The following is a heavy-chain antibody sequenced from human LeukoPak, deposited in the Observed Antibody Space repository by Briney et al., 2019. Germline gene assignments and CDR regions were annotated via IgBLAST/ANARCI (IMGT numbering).Heavy chain of an antibody. CDR3: ARGRRGSYARYDY. J-gene: IGHJ4*02. V-gene: IGHV4-59*01. Sequence: ETLSLTCTVSGGSITSFYWSWIRRPPGKGLEWIGYIFYTGSTNYNPSLKSRVTISVDTSKNQFSLRLSSVTAADTAVYYCARGRRGSYARYDYWGQGTLVTVSS. D-gene: IGHD1-26*01. CDR1: GGSITSFY. CDR2: IFYTGST.